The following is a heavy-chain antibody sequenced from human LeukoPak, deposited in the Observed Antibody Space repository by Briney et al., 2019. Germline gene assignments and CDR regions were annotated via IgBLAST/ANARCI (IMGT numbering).Heavy chain of an antibody. CDR3: ARDALQSIAAATNWFDP. D-gene: IGHD6-13*01. CDR2: IYTSGST. V-gene: IGHV4-4*07. Sequence: SQTLSLTCTVSGGSISSYYWSWIRQPAGKGLEWIGRIYTSGSTNYNPSLKSRVTMSVDTSKNQFSLKLSSVTAADTAVYYCARDALQSIAAATNWFDPWGQGTLVTVSS. J-gene: IGHJ5*02. CDR1: GGSISSYY.